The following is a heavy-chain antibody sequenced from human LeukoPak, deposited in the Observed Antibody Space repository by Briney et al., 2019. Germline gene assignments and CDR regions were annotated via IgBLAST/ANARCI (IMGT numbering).Heavy chain of an antibody. CDR1: GFTFSSYG. D-gene: IGHD3-16*02. Sequence: PGGSLRLSCAASGFTFSSYGMHWVRQAPGKGLEWVAVIWYDGSNKYYADSVKGRFTISRDNSKNTLYLQMNSLRAEGTAVYYCARGRLIRLGELSSYYFDYWGQGTLVTVSS. V-gene: IGHV3-33*01. J-gene: IGHJ4*02. CDR2: IWYDGSNK. CDR3: ARGRLIRLGELSSYYFDY.